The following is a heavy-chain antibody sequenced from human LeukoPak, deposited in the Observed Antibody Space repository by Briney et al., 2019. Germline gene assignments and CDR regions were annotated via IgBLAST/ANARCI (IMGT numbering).Heavy chain of an antibody. V-gene: IGHV3-33*01. D-gene: IGHD6-19*01. CDR3: ARCSRDSSGQPLEYYFDY. Sequence: GGSLRLSCAASGFTFSSYGMHWVRQAPGKGLERGAGIWYDGSNKYYADSVKGRFTISRDNSKNTLYLQMNSLRAEDTAVYYCARCSRDSSGQPLEYYFDYWGQGTLVTVSS. CDR1: GFTFSSYG. J-gene: IGHJ4*02. CDR2: IWYDGSNK.